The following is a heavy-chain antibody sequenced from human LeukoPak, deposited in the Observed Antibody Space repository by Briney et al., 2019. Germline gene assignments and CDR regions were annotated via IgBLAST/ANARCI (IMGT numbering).Heavy chain of an antibody. CDR1: GFSFSSYS. J-gene: IGHJ6*04. D-gene: IGHD2-2*01. CDR2: ISSGSGTI. Sequence: TGGSLRLSCAASGFSFSSYSMNWVRQAPGEGLEYVSYISSGSGTIYYADSVQGRFTISRDNSRNTLFLQMNSLRSEDAAVYYCAKELLLGDIVIVPGFPMDVWGKGTPVIVSS. V-gene: IGHV3-48*01. CDR3: AKELLLGDIVIVPGFPMDV.